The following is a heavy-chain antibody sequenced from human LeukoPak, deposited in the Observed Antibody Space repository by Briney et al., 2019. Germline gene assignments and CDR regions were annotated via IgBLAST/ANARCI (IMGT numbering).Heavy chain of an antibody. J-gene: IGHJ6*02. D-gene: IGHD2-15*01. V-gene: IGHV1-18*01. CDR1: DYTFTSYG. Sequence: ASVKVSCKASDYTFTSYGINWVRQAPGQGLEWMGWISAYNGNTNYPQKLQGRVTMTTDTSTTTAYMELRSLRSDDTAVYYCARDSGYCSGGSCPLGMGVWGQGTTVTVSS. CDR2: ISAYNGNT. CDR3: ARDSGYCSGGSCPLGMGV.